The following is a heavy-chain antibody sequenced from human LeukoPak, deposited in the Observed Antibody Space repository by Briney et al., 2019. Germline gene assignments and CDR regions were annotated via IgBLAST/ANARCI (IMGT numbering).Heavy chain of an antibody. CDR1: GITFSSYA. V-gene: IGHV3-23*01. CDR3: AKGAPYSSGWYSDY. D-gene: IGHD6-19*01. CDR2: ISSSGSST. Sequence: GASLRLSCAVSGITFSSYAMTWVRQAPGKRLEWVPTISSSGSSTYYAGSVKGRFTISRDNSKNTLYLQMNSLRAEDTAVYYCAKGAPYSSGWYSDYWGQGTLVTVSS. J-gene: IGHJ4*02.